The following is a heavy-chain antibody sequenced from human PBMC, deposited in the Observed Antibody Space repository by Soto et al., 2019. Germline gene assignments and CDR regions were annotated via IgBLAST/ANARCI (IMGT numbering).Heavy chain of an antibody. J-gene: IGHJ4*02. Sequence: ASVKVSCKASGYTFSSNGVSWVRQAPGQGLEWMGWISTFNGNAHYAQKFQGRVTMTTDTSTNTAYMELTSLSSDDTAVYYCARLHGYSSGWYDYWGQGTLVTVSA. CDR2: ISTFNGNA. CDR3: ARLHGYSSGWYDY. D-gene: IGHD6-19*01. CDR1: GYTFSSNG. V-gene: IGHV1-18*04.